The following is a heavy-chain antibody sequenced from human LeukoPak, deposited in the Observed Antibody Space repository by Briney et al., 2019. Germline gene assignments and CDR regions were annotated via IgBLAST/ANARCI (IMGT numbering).Heavy chain of an antibody. D-gene: IGHD4-17*01. J-gene: IGHJ3*02. V-gene: IGHV3-23*01. CDR1: GFTFSSYS. CDR2: ISDRGDST. Sequence: GGSLRLSCAAPGFTFSSYSMNWVRQAPGKGLEWVSVISDRGDSTYYGDSVKGRFTISRDSSKNTLYLQMNSLRAEDTAVYYCAGILRGNAFDIWGQGTMVTVSS. CDR3: AGILRGNAFDI.